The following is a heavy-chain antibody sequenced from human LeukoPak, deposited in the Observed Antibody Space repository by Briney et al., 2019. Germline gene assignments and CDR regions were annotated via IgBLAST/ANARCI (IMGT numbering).Heavy chain of an antibody. J-gene: IGHJ4*02. D-gene: IGHD6-19*01. Sequence: ASVKVSCKSSAYTFTSYGISWVRQATGQGLEGMGWISAYNGNTNYAQKFQGRVTMTTDTSTSTAYMELRSLRSDDTAVYYCARASESGWREFDYWGQGTLVTVSS. CDR3: ARASESGWREFDY. V-gene: IGHV1-18*01. CDR1: AYTFTSYG. CDR2: ISAYNGNT.